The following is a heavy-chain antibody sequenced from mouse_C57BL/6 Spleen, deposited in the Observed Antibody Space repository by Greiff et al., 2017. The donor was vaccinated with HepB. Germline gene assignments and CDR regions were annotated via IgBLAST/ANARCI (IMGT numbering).Heavy chain of an antibody. V-gene: IGHV1-39*01. Sequence: EVQLQESGPELVKPGASVKISCKASGYSFTDYNMNWVKQSHGKSLEWIGVINPNYGTTSYNQKFKGKATLTVDQSSSTAYMQRNSLTSEDSAVYYCARSYYYGSSSFDYWGQGTTLTVSS. CDR1: GYSFTDYN. CDR2: INPNYGTT. D-gene: IGHD1-1*01. CDR3: ARSYYYGSSSFDY. J-gene: IGHJ2*01.